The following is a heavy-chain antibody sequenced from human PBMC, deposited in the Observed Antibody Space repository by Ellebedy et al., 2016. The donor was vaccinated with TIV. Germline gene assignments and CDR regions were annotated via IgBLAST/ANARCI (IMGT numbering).Heavy chain of an antibody. Sequence: SETLSLTCTVSGGSTSSYYWSWIRQPPRKGLEWIGYISYSGSTIYNPSLKSRVTLSLDTPKNQFSLRLSSLTAADTAVYYCARVNGFFDYWGQGTLVTVSS. CDR2: ISYSGST. CDR1: GGSTSSYY. CDR3: ARVNGFFDY. V-gene: IGHV4-59*01. J-gene: IGHJ4*02. D-gene: IGHD2-8*01.